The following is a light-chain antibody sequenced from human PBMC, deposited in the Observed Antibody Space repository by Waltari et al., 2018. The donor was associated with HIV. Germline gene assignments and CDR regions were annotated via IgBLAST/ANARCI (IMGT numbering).Light chain of an antibody. CDR1: QGVTNNY. Sequence: VLTQSSGTLSFSPGEIATLSCRASQGVTNNYLAWYQQKPGQAPRLLIYGASYRATGIPDRFSGSGSGTDFTLTISRLESEDFAVYYCQQYDKSPLTFGGGTKLEI. V-gene: IGKV3-20*01. CDR2: GAS. J-gene: IGKJ4*01. CDR3: QQYDKSPLT.